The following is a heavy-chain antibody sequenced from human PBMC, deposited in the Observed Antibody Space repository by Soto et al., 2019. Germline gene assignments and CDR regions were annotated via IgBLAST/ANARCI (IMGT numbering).Heavy chain of an antibody. CDR1: VFTFSTYW. J-gene: IGHJ5*02. Sequence: WGALLVSCAASVFTFSTYWMYWVRQTPGKGLEWVANINQDGSEKNYVDSLKGRFTISRDNAKNSLYLQMSSLTADDSALYYCSRSLNAWGQGTMVTVSS. V-gene: IGHV3-7*01. D-gene: IGHD2-8*01. CDR3: SRSLNA. CDR2: INQDGSEK.